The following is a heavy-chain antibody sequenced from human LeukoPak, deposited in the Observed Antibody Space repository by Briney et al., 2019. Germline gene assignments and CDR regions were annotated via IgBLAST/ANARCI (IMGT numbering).Heavy chain of an antibody. CDR1: GYTFTSYG. CDR2: ISAYNGNT. J-gene: IGHJ5*02. D-gene: IGHD1-26*01. V-gene: IGHV1-18*01. CDR3: ARDPERLGATNWFDP. Sequence: ASVKVSCKASGYTFTSYGISWVRQAPGQGLEWMGWISAYNGNTNYAQKLQGRVTMTTDTSTSTAYMELRSLRSDDTAVYYCARDPERLGATNWFDPWGQGTLVTVSS.